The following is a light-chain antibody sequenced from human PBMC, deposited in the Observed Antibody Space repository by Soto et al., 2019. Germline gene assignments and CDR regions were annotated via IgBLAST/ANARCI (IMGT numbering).Light chain of an antibody. CDR1: QSVSSY. CDR2: DAS. Sequence: QCLPPGEGHTLSCRASQSVSSYLAWYQQKPGQAPRLLIYDASNRATGIPARFSGSGSGTDFTLTISSLEPEDFAVYYCQQRSNWPPITFGQGTRLENK. CDR3: QQRSNWPPIT. J-gene: IGKJ5*01. V-gene: IGKV3-11*01.